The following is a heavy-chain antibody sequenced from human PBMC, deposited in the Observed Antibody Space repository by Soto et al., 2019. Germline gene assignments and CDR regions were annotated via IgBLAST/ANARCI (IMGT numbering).Heavy chain of an antibody. CDR2: ISGSGDNT. CDR3: ATDLGTDDFWSAYYTYYYMDV. CDR1: GFTFSSYA. J-gene: IGHJ6*03. D-gene: IGHD3-3*01. V-gene: IGHV3-23*01. Sequence: EVQLLESGGGLVQPGGSLRLSCAASGFTFSSYALNWVRQAPGKGLEWVSVISGSGDNTYYADSVKGRFTISRDNYKNTLELQMKSLRAEDTAVYYCATDLGTDDFWSAYYTYYYMDVWGKGTTVTVSS.